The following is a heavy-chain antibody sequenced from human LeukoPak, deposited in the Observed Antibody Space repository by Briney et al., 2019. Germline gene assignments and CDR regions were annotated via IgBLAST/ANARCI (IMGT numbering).Heavy chain of an antibody. CDR1: GFTFSDYY. D-gene: IGHD3-3*01. V-gene: IGHV3-11*01. CDR3: ARRSRFLEWLLSYYFDY. J-gene: IGHJ4*02. Sequence: GGSLRLSCAASGFTFSDYYMSWIRQAPGKGLEWVLYISSSGSTIYYADSVKGRFTISRDNAKNSLYLQMNSLRAEDTAVYYCARRSRFLEWLLSYYFDYWGQGTLVTVSS. CDR2: ISSSGSTI.